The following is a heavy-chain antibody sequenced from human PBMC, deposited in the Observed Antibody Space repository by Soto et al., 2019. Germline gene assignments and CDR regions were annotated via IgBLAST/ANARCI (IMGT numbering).Heavy chain of an antibody. CDR2: VSSTGST. Sequence: TSETLSLTXTVSGGSLNSYYWTWIRQSPGKGLEWIGYVSSTGSTNYNPSLKSRLTMSLDTSTNEVSLSLTSVTAADAAVYFCARFSPPRKSYDSNPGWFDPWGQGIMVTVS. J-gene: IGHJ5*02. D-gene: IGHD3-22*01. CDR1: GGSLNSYY. V-gene: IGHV4-59*01. CDR3: ARFSPPRKSYDSNPGWFDP.